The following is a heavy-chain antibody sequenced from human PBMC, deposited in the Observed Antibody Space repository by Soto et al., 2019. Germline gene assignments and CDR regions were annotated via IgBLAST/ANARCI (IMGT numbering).Heavy chain of an antibody. CDR1: GFTFSSYG. D-gene: IGHD2-15*01. V-gene: IGHV3-30*18. J-gene: IGHJ4*02. CDR3: AKRRGAGGHFDY. Sequence: PGGSLRLSCAASGFTFSSYGMHWVRQAPGKGLEWVAVISYDGSNKYYADSVKGRFTISRDNSKNTLYLQMNSLRAEDTAVYYCAKRRGAGGHFDYWGQGALVTVSS. CDR2: ISYDGSNK.